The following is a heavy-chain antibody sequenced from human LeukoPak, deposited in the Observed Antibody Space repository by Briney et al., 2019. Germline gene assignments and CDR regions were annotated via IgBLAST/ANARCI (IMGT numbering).Heavy chain of an antibody. CDR2: ITSKTDGGTT. Sequence: GGSLRLSCAASGFTFSNAWMSWVRQAPGKGLEWVGRITSKTDGGTTDYAAPVKGRFTISRDDSKNTLYLQMKSLKTEDTAVYYCTTDWHYYDSSCYYYGIDYWGQGPRVTVSS. CDR1: GFTFSNAW. V-gene: IGHV3-15*01. J-gene: IGHJ4*02. D-gene: IGHD3-22*01. CDR3: TTDWHYYDSSCYYYGIDY.